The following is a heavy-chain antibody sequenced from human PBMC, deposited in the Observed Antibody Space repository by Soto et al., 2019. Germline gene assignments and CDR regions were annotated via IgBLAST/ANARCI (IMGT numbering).Heavy chain of an antibody. CDR3: ARVPGSGYYYYMDV. D-gene: IGHD3-3*01. CDR1: GGSSSSYY. J-gene: IGHJ6*03. Sequence: SETLSHTCSVSGGSSSSYYWSWIRQPPGKGLEWIGYIYYSGSTNYNPSLKSRVTISVDTSKNQFSLKLSSVTAADTAVYYCARVPGSGYYYYMDVWGKGTTVTVSS. V-gene: IGHV4-59*01. CDR2: IYYSGST.